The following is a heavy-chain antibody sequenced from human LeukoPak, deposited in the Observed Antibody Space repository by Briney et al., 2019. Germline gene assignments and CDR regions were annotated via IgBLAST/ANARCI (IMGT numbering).Heavy chain of an antibody. D-gene: IGHD1-14*01. CDR2: VYYTGST. J-gene: IGHJ2*01. Sequence: PSETLSLTCTVSGGSISISSSSYYWGWIRQPPGKGLEWIGNVYYTGSTYYNPSLKSRVTISVDTSKNQFSLKLSSVTAADTAVYYCARKPLWYFDLWGRGTLVTVSS. CDR3: ARKPLWYFDL. CDR1: GGSISISSSSYY. V-gene: IGHV4-39*07.